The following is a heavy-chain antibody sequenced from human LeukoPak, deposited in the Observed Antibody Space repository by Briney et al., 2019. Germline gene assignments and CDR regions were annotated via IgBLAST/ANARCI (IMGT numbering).Heavy chain of an antibody. CDR2: IYYSGST. D-gene: IGHD3-16*01. J-gene: IGHJ4*02. V-gene: IGHV4-59*08. CDR3: SVGGGYLDQYGNDY. Sequence: SETLSLTCTVSGVSISSYYWSWIRQPPGKGLEWIGYIYYSGSTNYNPSLKSRVTISVDTSKNHFSLMLISVTAADTAVYYCSVGGGYLDQYGNDYWGQGTLVTVSS. CDR1: GVSISSYY.